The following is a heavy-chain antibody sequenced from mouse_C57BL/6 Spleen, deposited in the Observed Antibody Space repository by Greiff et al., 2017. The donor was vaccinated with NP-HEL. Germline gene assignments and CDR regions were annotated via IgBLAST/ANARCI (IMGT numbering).Heavy chain of an antibody. V-gene: IGHV7-3*01. CDR1: GFTFTDYY. CDR2: LRNKANGYTT. D-gene: IGHD2-3*01. J-gene: IGHJ2*01. Sequence: EVQLMESGGGLVQPGGSLSLSCAASGFTFTDYYMSWVRQPPGKALEWLGFLRNKANGYTTEYSASVKGRFTISRDNSHSILYLQMNALKAEDIATYYFSRYSPSIYDGYSAGFFFDYWGQGTTLTVSS. CDR3: SRYSPSIYDGYSAGFFFDY.